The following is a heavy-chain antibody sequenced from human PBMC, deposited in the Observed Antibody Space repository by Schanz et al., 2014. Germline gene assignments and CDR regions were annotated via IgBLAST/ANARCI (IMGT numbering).Heavy chain of an antibody. V-gene: IGHV4-31*03. CDR2: IGHSGNT. D-gene: IGHD6-13*01. CDR1: GGSISSGGYY. CDR3: ARGRQQLGSFDY. J-gene: IGHJ4*02. Sequence: QVQLQESGPGLVKPSQTLSLTCTVSGGSISSGGYYWSWIRQPPGKGLEWIGDIGHSGNTKDNPSLKSRVPMSVETSKTQFSLNLSSVTAADTAVYYCARGRQQLGSFDYWGPGTLVSVSS.